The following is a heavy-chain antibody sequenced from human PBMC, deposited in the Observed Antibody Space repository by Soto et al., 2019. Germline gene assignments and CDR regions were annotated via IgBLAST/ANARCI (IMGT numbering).Heavy chain of an antibody. CDR3: ARFSGSQLPLRQIHRGRWFDP. Sequence: QVQLVQSGAEVKKPGASVKVSCKASGYTFTSYGISWVRQAPGQGLEWMGWISAYNGNTNYAQKLQGRVTMTTDTPTXXAXMXXRSLRPDDTAVYYCARFSGSQLPLRQIHRGRWFDPWGQGTLVTVSS. CDR1: GYTFTSYG. D-gene: IGHD3-22*01. J-gene: IGHJ5*02. V-gene: IGHV1-18*01. CDR2: ISAYNGNT.